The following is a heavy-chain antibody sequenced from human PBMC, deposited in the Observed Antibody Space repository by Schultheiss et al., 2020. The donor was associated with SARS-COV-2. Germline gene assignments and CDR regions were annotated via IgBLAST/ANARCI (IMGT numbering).Heavy chain of an antibody. CDR1: GFTFSDYY. CDR2: ISSSSSYT. CDR3: ARVPYYYYGMDV. Sequence: GESLKISCAASGFTFSDYYMSWIRQAPGKGLEWVSYISSSSSYTNYADSVKGRFTISRDNAKNSLYLQMNSLRAEDTAVYYCARVPYYYYGMDVWGQGTTVTVSS. V-gene: IGHV3-11*05. J-gene: IGHJ6*02.